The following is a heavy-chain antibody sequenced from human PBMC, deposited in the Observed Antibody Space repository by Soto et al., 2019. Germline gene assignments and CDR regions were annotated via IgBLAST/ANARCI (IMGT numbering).Heavy chain of an antibody. CDR2: MHYSGST. CDR3: ARRTTLYASQSSRFVP. CDR1: GGSISSSNYY. D-gene: IGHD3-10*01. V-gene: IGHV4-39*01. J-gene: IGHJ5*02. Sequence: SETLSLTCTVSGGSISSSNYYWGWIRQPPGKGLEWIGTMHYSGSTNYNPSLKSRVTISVDTSKNQFSLKLSSVTAADTAVYYCARRTTLYASQSSRFVPCGQGALVTVST.